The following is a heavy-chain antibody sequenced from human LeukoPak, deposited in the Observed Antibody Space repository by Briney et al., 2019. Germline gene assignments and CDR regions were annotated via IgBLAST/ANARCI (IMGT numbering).Heavy chain of an antibody. V-gene: IGHV3-23*01. D-gene: IGHD5-24*01. CDR1: GLTFSSSA. J-gene: IGHJ4*02. CDR2: LSGTGGDT. CDR3: AKGTEDGYDY. Sequence: GGSLRLSCAASGLTFSSSAMSWVRQAPGKGLEWVSALSGTGGDTYYADSVRGRFTISRDNSKNTLYLQMRSLRAEDTALYYCAKGTEDGYDYWGQGTLVTVSS.